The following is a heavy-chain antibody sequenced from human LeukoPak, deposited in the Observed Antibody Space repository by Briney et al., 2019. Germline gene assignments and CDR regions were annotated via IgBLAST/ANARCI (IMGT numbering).Heavy chain of an antibody. CDR3: ARAWGPMVRGVIHYFDC. CDR1: GGSFSGYY. Sequence: SETLSLTCAVYGGSFSGYYWSWIRQPPGKGLEWIGEINHNGSTNYNPSLKSRVSISVDTSKNQFSLKLSSVTAAETAVYYCARAWGPMVRGVIHYFDCWGQGTLVTVSS. D-gene: IGHD3-10*01. J-gene: IGHJ4*02. CDR2: INHNGST. V-gene: IGHV4-34*01.